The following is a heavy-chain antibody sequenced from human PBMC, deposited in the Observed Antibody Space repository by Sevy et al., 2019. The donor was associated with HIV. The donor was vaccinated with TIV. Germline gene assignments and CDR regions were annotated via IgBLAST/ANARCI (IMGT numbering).Heavy chain of an antibody. Sequence: ETLSLTCSVSAGSISSYYWSWIRQPPGKGLEWIGYIYYSGTTDYNPSLKSRVTISQDKSKKVFSLRLRSVTAADTAVYYCARDNAILTPRAFDIWGQGTMVTVSS. V-gene: IGHV4-59*13. CDR1: AGSISSYY. D-gene: IGHD3-9*01. CDR3: ARDNAILTPRAFDI. J-gene: IGHJ3*02. CDR2: IYYSGTT.